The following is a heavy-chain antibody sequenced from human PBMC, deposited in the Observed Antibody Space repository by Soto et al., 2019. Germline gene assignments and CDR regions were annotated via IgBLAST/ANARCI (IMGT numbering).Heavy chain of an antibody. D-gene: IGHD3-22*01. CDR2: MNPNSGNT. Sequence: QVQLVQSGAEVKKPGASVKVSCKASGYTFTSYDINWVRQATGQGLEWMGWMNPNSGNTGYAQKFQCRVTMTRNTCVSTAYMELSRLRSEDTAVYYCARGYDSSGKVDYWGQGTLVTFSS. J-gene: IGHJ4*02. V-gene: IGHV1-8*01. CDR3: ARGYDSSGKVDY. CDR1: GYTFTSYD.